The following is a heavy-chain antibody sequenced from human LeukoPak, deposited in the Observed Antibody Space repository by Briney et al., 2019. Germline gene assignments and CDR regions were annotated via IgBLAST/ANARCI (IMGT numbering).Heavy chain of an antibody. D-gene: IGHD5-18*01. V-gene: IGHV4-31*03. CDR2: IYYSGST. CDR1: GGSISSGGYY. Sequence: SQTLSLTCTVSGGSISSGGYYWGWIRQHPGKGLEWIGYIYYSGSTYYNPSLKSRVTISVDTSKNQFSLKLSSVTAADTAVYYCARDGGSDSYGSYYFDYWGQGTLVTVSS. CDR3: ARDGGSDSYGSYYFDY. J-gene: IGHJ4*02.